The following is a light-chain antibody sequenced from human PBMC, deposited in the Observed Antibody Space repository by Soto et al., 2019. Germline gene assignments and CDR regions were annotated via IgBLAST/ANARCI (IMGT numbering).Light chain of an antibody. CDR2: GAS. J-gene: IGKJ4*01. V-gene: IGKV3-20*01. CDR1: QTVSRSY. CDR3: QHFDSSPT. Sequence: EIVLTQSPGTLSLSPGESATLSCRASQTVSRSYFVWYQQKPGQAPRLLIYGASARVPGIPDRFSGTGSGTESTLTISRLEPEDFAVYFCQHFDSSPTFGGGTKVEIK.